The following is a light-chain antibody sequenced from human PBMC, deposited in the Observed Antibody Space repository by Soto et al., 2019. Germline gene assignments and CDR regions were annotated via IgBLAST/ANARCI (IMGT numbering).Light chain of an antibody. J-gene: IGKJ5*01. Sequence: DIRMTQSPSSVSASVGDRVTTSCQASQGITNRLAWYQQKPGKAPKLLIYEASSLQSGIPSRISGSGSGTDFTLTISSLQHEDFATYYCQQANSFPITFGQGTRLEIK. CDR1: QGITNR. V-gene: IGKV1D-12*01. CDR3: QQANSFPIT. CDR2: EAS.